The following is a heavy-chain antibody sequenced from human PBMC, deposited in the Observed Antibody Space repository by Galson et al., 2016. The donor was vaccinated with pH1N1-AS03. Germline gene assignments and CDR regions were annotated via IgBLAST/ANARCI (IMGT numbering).Heavy chain of an antibody. J-gene: IGHJ4*02. CDR1: GFTFSNYW. CDR2: IHSDGSST. Sequence: SLRLSCAASGFTFSNYWMHWVRQVPGKGLVWVSRIHSDGSSTTYADSVKGRFTISRDNAKNTLYPQMNSLRAEDTAVYYCAREVEDGYFDYWGQGTLITVSS. CDR3: AREVEDGYFDY. D-gene: IGHD5-24*01. V-gene: IGHV3-74*03.